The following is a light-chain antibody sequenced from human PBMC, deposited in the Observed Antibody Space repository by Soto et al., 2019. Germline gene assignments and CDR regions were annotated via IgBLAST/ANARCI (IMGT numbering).Light chain of an antibody. CDR3: QQYNNWPGT. Sequence: EIVLTQSPGTLSVSPGERATLSCRASQSVSSKLAWYQQKPGQAPGLLFYGASTGATGIPARFSGSGSETEFTLSISSLQSEDFAVYYCQQYNNWPGTFGQGTKVEIK. CDR1: QSVSSK. J-gene: IGKJ1*01. CDR2: GAS. V-gene: IGKV3-15*01.